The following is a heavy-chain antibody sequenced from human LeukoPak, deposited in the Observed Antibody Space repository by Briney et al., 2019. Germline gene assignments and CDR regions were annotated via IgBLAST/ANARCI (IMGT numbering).Heavy chain of an antibody. CDR1: GFTFDDNA. CDR3: VKATGSQPRAGAFDF. V-gene: IGHV3-9*01. D-gene: IGHD1-26*01. J-gene: IGHJ3*01. Sequence: PGGSLRLSCVSSGFTFDDNAMNWVRQAPGKGLEWFAGISWNSGRIGYADSVKGRFTISRDNTKNSLDLQMTGLRSEDTALYYCVKATGSQPRAGAFDFWGQGTSVTVSS. CDR2: ISWNSGRI.